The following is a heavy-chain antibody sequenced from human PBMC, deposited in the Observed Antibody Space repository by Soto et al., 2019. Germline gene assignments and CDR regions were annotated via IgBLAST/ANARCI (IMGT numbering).Heavy chain of an antibody. CDR3: AKDIRGGSVPLFYYYDGMDV. D-gene: IGHD2-15*01. J-gene: IGHJ6*02. CDR1: GFTFDDYA. Sequence: EVQLVESGGGLVQPGRSLRLSCAASGFTFDDYAMHWVRQAPGKGLEWVSGISWNRGSIGYADSVKGRFTISRDNAKTALYLQMNSLRAEDTALYYCAKDIRGGSVPLFYYYDGMDVWGPGATVTVSS. V-gene: IGHV3-9*01. CDR2: ISWNRGSI.